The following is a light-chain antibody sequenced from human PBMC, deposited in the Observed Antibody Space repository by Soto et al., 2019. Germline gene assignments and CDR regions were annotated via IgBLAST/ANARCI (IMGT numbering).Light chain of an antibody. CDR1: QSVTNSY. V-gene: IGKV3-15*01. CDR2: GAS. CDR3: QQYSNWPLP. Sequence: EIVMRMSVVTVSVSPGERATLSCRASQSVTNSYLAWYQQKPGQAPRLLIFGASTRAAGIPARFSGSGSGTEFTLTISSLQSEDFAVYYCQQYSNWPLPSGGGAMVAIK. J-gene: IGKJ4*01.